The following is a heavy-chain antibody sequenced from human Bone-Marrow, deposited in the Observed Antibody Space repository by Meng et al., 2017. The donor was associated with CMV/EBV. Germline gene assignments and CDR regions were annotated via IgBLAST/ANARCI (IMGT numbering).Heavy chain of an antibody. CDR2: IIPILGIA. CDR1: GGTFSSYA. CDR3: ARTIAAAGTEYNWFDP. Sequence: SVKVSCKASGGTFSSYAISWVRQAPGQGLEWMGGIIPILGIANYAQKFQGRVTITTDESTSTAYMELSSLRSEDTAVYYCARTIAAAGTEYNWFDPWGQGTLVTVSS. V-gene: IGHV1-69*10. D-gene: IGHD6-13*01. J-gene: IGHJ5*02.